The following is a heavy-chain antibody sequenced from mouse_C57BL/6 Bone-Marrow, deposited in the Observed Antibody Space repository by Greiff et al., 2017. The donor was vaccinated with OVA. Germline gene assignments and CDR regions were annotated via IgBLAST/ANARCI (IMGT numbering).Heavy chain of an antibody. CDR1: GYTFTSYW. CDR2: IDPSDSET. J-gene: IGHJ1*03. D-gene: IGHD1-1*01. CDR3: ASCDYGSSLTEDFDV. Sequence: VQLQQPGAELVRPGSSVKLSCKASGYTFTSYWMHWVKQRPIQGLEWIGNIDPSDSETHYNQKFKDKATLTVDKSSSTAYMQLSSLTSEDSAVYYCASCDYGSSLTEDFDVWGTGTTVTVSS. V-gene: IGHV1-52*01.